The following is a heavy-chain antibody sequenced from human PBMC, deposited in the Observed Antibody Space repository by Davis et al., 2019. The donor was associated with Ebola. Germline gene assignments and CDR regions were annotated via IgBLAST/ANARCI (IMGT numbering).Heavy chain of an antibody. D-gene: IGHD5-24*01. J-gene: IGHJ5*02. CDR2: IQSDGSNK. Sequence: GESLKISCAASGFTFSSNWMHWVRQAPGKGLEWVAFIQSDGSNKYYADSVKGRFTISRDNSKNTVYLQLNILRPEDTAVYNCAKDDGPRRLADPWGQGTLVTVSS. CDR3: AKDDGPRRLADP. CDR1: GFTFSSNW. V-gene: IGHV3-30*02.